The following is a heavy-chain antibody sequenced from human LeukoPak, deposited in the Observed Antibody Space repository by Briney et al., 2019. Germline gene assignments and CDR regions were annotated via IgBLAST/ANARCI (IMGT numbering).Heavy chain of an antibody. J-gene: IGHJ3*02. Sequence: SETLSLTCAVSGGSISSGGYSWSWIRQPPGKGLEWIGYIYHSGSTYYNPSLKSRVTISVDRSKNQFSLKLSSVTAADTAVYYCARDSGSGSYEEPFHAFDIWGQGTMVTVSS. CDR3: ARDSGSGSYEEPFHAFDI. V-gene: IGHV4-30-2*01. D-gene: IGHD3-10*01. CDR2: IYHSGST. CDR1: GGSISSGGYS.